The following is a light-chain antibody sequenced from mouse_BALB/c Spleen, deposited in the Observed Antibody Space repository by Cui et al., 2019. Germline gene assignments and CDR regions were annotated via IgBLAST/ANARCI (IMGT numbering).Light chain of an antibody. CDR1: SIVSY. Sequence: QIVLTQSPAIMSASPGEKVTMTCSASSIVSYMHWYQQKSGTSPKRWIYDTSKLASGVPARFSGSGSGTSYSLTISSMEAEDAATYYCQQWSSNPFTFGSGTKLEIK. J-gene: IGKJ4*01. V-gene: IGKV4-59*01. CDR3: QQWSSNPFT. CDR2: DTS.